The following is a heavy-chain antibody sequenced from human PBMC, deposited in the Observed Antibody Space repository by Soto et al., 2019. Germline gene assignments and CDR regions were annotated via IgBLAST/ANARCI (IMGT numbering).Heavy chain of an antibody. J-gene: IGHJ5*02. D-gene: IGHD2-8*01. CDR1: GGSISSGGYY. Sequence: SETLSLTCTVSGGSISSGGYYWSWIRQHPGKGLEWIGYIYYSGSTYYNPSLKSRVTISVDTSKNQFSLKLSSVTAADTAVYYCARGFRGSIVLMVYAIERPALSWFDPWGQGTLVTVSS. CDR2: IYYSGST. V-gene: IGHV4-31*03. CDR3: ARGFRGSIVLMVYAIERPALSWFDP.